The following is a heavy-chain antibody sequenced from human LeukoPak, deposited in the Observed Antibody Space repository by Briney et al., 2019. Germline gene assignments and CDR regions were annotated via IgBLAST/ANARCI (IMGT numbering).Heavy chain of an antibody. CDR3: AMGMVDYYDSSGYSN. CDR2: FYWDVDK. J-gene: IGHJ4*02. V-gene: IGHV2-5*02. Sequence: SGPTLVNPTQTLTLTCTFSGFSLSTSGVGVGLIRQPPGNALEWLALFYWDVDKRYSPSLKRRLTITKDTSKSQVVLTMTNMDPVDTATYYCAMGMVDYYDSSGYSNWGQGTLVTVSS. D-gene: IGHD3-22*01. CDR1: GFSLSTSGVG.